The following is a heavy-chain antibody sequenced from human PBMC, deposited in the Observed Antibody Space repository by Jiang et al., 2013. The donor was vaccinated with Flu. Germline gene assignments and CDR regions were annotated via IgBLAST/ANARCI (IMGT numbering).Heavy chain of an antibody. CDR2: IYSGGST. J-gene: IGHJ4*02. CDR3: ARDGSGAAAAYDY. Sequence: QLLESGGGLVQPGGSLRLSCAASGFTVSSNYMSWVRQAPGKGLEWVSVIYSGGSTYYADSVKGRFTISRDNSKNTLYLQMNSLRAEDTAVYYCARDGSGAAAAYDYWGQGTLVTVSS. CDR1: GFTVSSNY. D-gene: IGHD6-13*01. V-gene: IGHV3-66*02.